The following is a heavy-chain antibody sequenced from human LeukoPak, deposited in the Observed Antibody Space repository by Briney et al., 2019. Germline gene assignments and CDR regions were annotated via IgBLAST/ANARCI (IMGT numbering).Heavy chain of an antibody. V-gene: IGHV4-38-2*01. Sequence: PGGSLRLSCAASGFTFDDYGMSWVRQAPGKGLEWIGNIYPTGSTYYNPSLKSRVTISVDTSKNQFSLKVSSVSAADTAVYYCARAYSSSWYWNWFDPWGQGTLVTVSS. CDR1: GFTFDDYG. CDR3: ARAYSSSWYWNWFDP. CDR2: IYPTGST. D-gene: IGHD6-13*01. J-gene: IGHJ5*02.